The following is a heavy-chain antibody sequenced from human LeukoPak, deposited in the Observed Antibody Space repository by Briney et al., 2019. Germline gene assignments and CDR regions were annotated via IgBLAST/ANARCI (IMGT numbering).Heavy chain of an antibody. Sequence: ASVKVSCKASGYTFTGYYMRWVRQAPGQGLEWMGWINPNSGGTNYAQKFQGRVTMTRDTSISTAYMELSRLRSDDTAVYYCARTSNRYSSSWYYFDYWGQGTLVTVSS. CDR3: ARTSNRYSSSWYYFDY. V-gene: IGHV1-2*02. CDR2: INPNSGGT. J-gene: IGHJ4*02. CDR1: GYTFTGYY. D-gene: IGHD6-13*01.